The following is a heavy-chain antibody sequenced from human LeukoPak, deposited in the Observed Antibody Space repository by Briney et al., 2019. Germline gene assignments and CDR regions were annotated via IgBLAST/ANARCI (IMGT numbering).Heavy chain of an antibody. Sequence: SGTLSLTCAVSGGSISSSNWWSWVRQPPGKGLEWIGEIYHSGSTNHNPSLKSRVTISVDKSKNQFSLKLSSVTAADTAVYYCARSRPGIAAAGNDYWGQGTLVTVSS. CDR3: ARSRPGIAAAGNDY. V-gene: IGHV4-4*02. CDR2: IYHSGST. CDR1: GGSISSSNW. J-gene: IGHJ4*02. D-gene: IGHD6-13*01.